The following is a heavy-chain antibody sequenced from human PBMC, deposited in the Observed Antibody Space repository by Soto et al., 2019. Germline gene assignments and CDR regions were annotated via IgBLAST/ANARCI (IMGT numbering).Heavy chain of an antibody. CDR2: ISSSSTTI. D-gene: IGHD3-22*01. V-gene: IGHV3-48*02. J-gene: IGHJ4*02. Sequence: GGSLRLSCAASGFMFSSYPMNWVRQAPGKELEWVSYISSSSTTIYHADSVRGRFTISRDRAKSSPYLQMNSLRDEDTAVYYCAGGPSSGHLFDYWGQGTLVTVAS. CDR1: GFMFSSYP. CDR3: AGGPSSGHLFDY.